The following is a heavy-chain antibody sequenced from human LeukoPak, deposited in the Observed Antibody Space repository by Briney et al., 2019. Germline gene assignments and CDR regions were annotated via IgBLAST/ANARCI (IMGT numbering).Heavy chain of an antibody. CDR1: GGSISSGSYY. D-gene: IGHD5-12*01. CDR2: IYTSGST. CDR3: ARGRGYSGYPHY. V-gene: IGHV4-61*02. Sequence: SQTLSLTCTVSGGSISSGSYYWSWIRQPAGKGLEWIGRIYTSGSTNYNPSLKSRVTISVDTSKNQFSLKLSSVTAADTAVYYCARGRGYSGYPHYWGQGTLVTVSS. J-gene: IGHJ4*02.